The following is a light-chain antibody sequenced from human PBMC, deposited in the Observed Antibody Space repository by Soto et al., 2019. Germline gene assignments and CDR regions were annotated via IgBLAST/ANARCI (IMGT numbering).Light chain of an antibody. J-gene: IGLJ1*01. CDR3: TTFAPGRIYV. Sequence: QSALTQPASVSGSPGQSNTISCSGDSSDIGPYDYVSLYQHHPGRAPKLLIYEVSNRPSGVSYRFSGSKSGNTASLTISGLQAEDEGDYYCTTFAPGRIYVFGSGTKLTVL. CDR1: SSDIGPYDY. CDR2: EVS. V-gene: IGLV2-14*01.